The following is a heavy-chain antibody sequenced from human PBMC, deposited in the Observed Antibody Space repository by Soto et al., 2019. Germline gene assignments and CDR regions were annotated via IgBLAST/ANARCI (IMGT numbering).Heavy chain of an antibody. Sequence: PSETLWLTCSVSGDSISRTFWSWIRHPPGKGLQWIGHIDYTGRTNYNPSLKSRVTISVDMSKKQFSLELSPVTAADTAVYYCARARMYYYDTTGYFYFDPWGQGTRVTVSS. CDR1: GDSISRTF. D-gene: IGHD3-22*01. CDR3: ARARMYYYDTTGYFYFDP. J-gene: IGHJ5*02. V-gene: IGHV4-59*01. CDR2: IDYTGRT.